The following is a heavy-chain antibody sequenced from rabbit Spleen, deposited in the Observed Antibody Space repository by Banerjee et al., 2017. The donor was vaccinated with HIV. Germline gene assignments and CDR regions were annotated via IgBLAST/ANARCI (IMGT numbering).Heavy chain of an antibody. V-gene: IGHV1S47*01. CDR3: ARDLVAVIGWNFNL. CDR2: IDPVFGIT. Sequence: QEQLKETGGGLVQPGGSLTLSCKASGFDLSSYGVSWVRQVPGKGLEWIGYIDPVFGITNYATWVNGRFTISSHNAQNTLYLQLNSLTAADTATYFCARDLVAVIGWNFNLWGQGTLVTVS. D-gene: IGHD5-1*01. CDR1: GFDLSSYG. J-gene: IGHJ4*01.